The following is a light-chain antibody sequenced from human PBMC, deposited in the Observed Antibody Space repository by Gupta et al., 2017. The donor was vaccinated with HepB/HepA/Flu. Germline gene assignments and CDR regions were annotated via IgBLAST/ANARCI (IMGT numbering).Light chain of an antibody. J-gene: IGLJ2*01. CDR2: NNN. V-gene: IGLV1-40*01. CDR3: PSYDSNLSFV. CDR1: GSNIGAGYT. Sequence: QSVLTQPPSVSGAPGQRVTISCTGSGSNIGAGYTVNWYQHPRGTAPKDVSENNNNRPSGVPDRCAGTKSGTSAFLAITGLQADDDAYYYCPSYDSNLSFVFGGGTKLTVL.